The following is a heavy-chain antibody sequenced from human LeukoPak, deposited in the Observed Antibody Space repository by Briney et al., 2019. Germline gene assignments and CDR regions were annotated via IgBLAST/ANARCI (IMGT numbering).Heavy chain of an antibody. CDR3: ARANQYYYGSGSYYKSYYYYGMDV. J-gene: IGHJ6*02. Sequence: SETLSLTCTVSGGSISSYYWSWIRQPAGKGLEWIGRIYTSGSTNYNPSLKSRVTISVDTSKNQFSLKLSSVTAADTAAYYCARANQYYYGSGSYYKSYYYYGMDVWGQGTTVTVSS. D-gene: IGHD3-10*01. CDR2: IYTSGST. V-gene: IGHV4-4*07. CDR1: GGSISSYY.